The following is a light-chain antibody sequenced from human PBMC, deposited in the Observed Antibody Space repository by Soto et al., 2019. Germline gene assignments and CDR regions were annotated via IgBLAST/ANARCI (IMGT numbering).Light chain of an antibody. J-gene: IGKJ5*01. Sequence: EIVLTQSPATLSLSPGERATLSCRASQNVANYLDWYQQKPGQAPRLLIYESSNRATGIAARFSGSGSGRDFSLTINRLEPEDSAVYYCQQYGTSPPITFGKGTRLEIK. V-gene: IGKV3-11*02. CDR1: QNVANY. CDR2: ESS. CDR3: QQYGTSPPIT.